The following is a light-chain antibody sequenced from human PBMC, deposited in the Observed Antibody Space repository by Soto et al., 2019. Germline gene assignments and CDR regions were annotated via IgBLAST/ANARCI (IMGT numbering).Light chain of an antibody. J-gene: IGLJ1*01. V-gene: IGLV2-8*01. CDR2: EVS. Sequence: QSALTQPPSASGSPGQSVTISCTGTSSDVGAYKYVSWYQQHPGKAPKLMIYEVSKRPSGVPDRFSGSKSGNTASLTVSGLQAEDEADYYCISYAGSNNVFGTGTKLTVL. CDR1: SSDVGAYKY. CDR3: ISYAGSNNV.